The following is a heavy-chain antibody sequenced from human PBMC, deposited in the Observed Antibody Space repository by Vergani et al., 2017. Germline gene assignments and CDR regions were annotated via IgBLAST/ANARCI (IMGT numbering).Heavy chain of an antibody. CDR1: GFALNRHA. Sequence: QVQLVESGGGVVQPGTSLRLSCVVSGFALNRHAMYWVRQAPGKGLEWVVGISFDGTNEYYPDLVKGRFTISRNIAKNTLYLQVRIRRLDDTGVYHCVRDRGLCAGGRCYTEAWDYWGQGTPVTVSS. CDR3: VRDRGLCAGGRCYTEAWDY. CDR2: ISFDGTNE. J-gene: IGHJ4*02. V-gene: IGHV3-30-3*01. D-gene: IGHD2-2*02.